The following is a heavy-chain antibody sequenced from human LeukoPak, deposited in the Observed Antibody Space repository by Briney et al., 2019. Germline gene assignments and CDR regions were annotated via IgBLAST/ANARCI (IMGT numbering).Heavy chain of an antibody. CDR1: GFTFSDYY. CDR2: ISSSGSTI. Sequence: GGSLRLSCAASGFTFSDYYMSWIRQAPGKGLEWVSYISSSGSTIYYADSVKGRFTISRDNAKNSLYLQVNSLRAEDTAVYYCASGYYDFWSGYPYYFDYWGQGTLVTVSS. D-gene: IGHD3-3*01. V-gene: IGHV3-11*04. CDR3: ASGYYDFWSGYPYYFDY. J-gene: IGHJ4*02.